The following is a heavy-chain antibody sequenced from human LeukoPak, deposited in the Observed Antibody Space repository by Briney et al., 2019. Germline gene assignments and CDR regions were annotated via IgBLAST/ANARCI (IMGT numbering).Heavy chain of an antibody. Sequence: GGSLRLSCAASGLPFSNFWMTWVRQAPGKGLEWVANIKQDGSEKYYVDSVKGRFTISRDNAKNSLYLQMDSLKTEDTAVYYCAGSPLGIAPFDYWGQGTLVTVSS. D-gene: IGHD7-27*01. CDR3: AGSPLGIAPFDY. CDR1: GLPFSNFW. CDR2: IKQDGSEK. J-gene: IGHJ4*02. V-gene: IGHV3-7*03.